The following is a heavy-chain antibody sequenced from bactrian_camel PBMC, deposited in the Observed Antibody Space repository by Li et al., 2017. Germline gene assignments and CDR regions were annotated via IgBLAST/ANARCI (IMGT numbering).Heavy chain of an antibody. J-gene: IGHJ4*01. CDR1: GITFSRHD. V-gene: IGHV3S6*01. Sequence: HVQLVESGGGLVQPGESLRLSWVASGITFSRHDMSWVRQAPGKEVEWVAGITSLPSLFRAASYADSVKGRFTISRDNAKNTLNLQMNNLKPEDTGMYYCAAWAFSVCTVATGLSMNQWWGQGTQVTVS. CDR2: ITSLPSLFRAA. CDR3: AAWAFSVCTVATGLSMNQW. D-gene: IGHD6*01.